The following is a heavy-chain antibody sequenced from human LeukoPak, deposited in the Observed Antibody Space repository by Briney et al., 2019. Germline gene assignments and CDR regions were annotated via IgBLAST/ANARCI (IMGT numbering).Heavy chain of an antibody. Sequence: SETLSLTCTVSGGSISIYYWSWIRQPPGKGLEWIGYIYYSGSTNYNPSLKSRVTISVDTSKNQFSLKLSSVTAADTAVYYCARDGIVGATKDFDYWGQGTLVTVSS. CDR1: GGSISIYY. J-gene: IGHJ4*02. V-gene: IGHV4-59*01. D-gene: IGHD1-26*01. CDR3: ARDGIVGATKDFDY. CDR2: IYYSGST.